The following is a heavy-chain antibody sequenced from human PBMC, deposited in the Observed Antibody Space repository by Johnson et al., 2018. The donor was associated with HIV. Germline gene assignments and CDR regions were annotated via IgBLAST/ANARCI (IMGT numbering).Heavy chain of an antibody. CDR2: IYSGGTT. CDR1: GFTVSDNY. Sequence: VQLVESGGGVVRPGGSLRLSCAASGFTVSDNYITWVRQAPGKGLEWVSIIYSGGTTYYADTVKGRFTISRDNSKNTLYLQMNSLRAEDTAVYYCARACRDGYTCDVFDIWGQGTMVTVSS. D-gene: IGHD5-24*01. V-gene: IGHV3-66*01. J-gene: IGHJ3*02. CDR3: ARACRDGYTCDVFDI.